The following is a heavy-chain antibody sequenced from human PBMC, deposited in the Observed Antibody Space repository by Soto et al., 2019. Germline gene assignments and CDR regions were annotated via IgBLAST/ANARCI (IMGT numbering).Heavy chain of an antibody. J-gene: IGHJ5*02. Sequence: VQLVQSGAEVEKPGASVKVSCKASGYTFTKYGISWVRQAPGQGLEWMGWISGDDGHTNYGQKFQGRVTMTRDTSTSTVYMELRSLRSDDTALYYCARDWNCTNSRCQNCFDPWGQGTLVIVSS. CDR1: GYTFTKYG. V-gene: IGHV1-18*01. D-gene: IGHD2-8*01. CDR3: ARDWNCTNSRCQNCFDP. CDR2: ISGDDGHT.